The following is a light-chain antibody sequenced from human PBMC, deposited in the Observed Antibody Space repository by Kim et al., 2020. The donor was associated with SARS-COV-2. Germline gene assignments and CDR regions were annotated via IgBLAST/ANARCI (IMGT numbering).Light chain of an antibody. CDR1: QAIYNF. V-gene: IGKV1-33*01. Sequence: VQMTQSPSSLSASVGDSVTISCRASQAIYNFLNWYQHKPGKSPKLLTYDASKLETGVASRFSGSGSGTDFSFTITSLQPEDSAIYYCQHYDHLPYTFGQGTKLEIK. CDR2: DAS. CDR3: QHYDHLPYT. J-gene: IGKJ2*01.